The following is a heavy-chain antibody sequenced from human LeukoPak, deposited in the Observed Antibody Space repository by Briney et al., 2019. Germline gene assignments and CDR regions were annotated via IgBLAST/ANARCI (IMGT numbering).Heavy chain of an antibody. J-gene: IGHJ6*04. CDR3: ARDGGYDILTGYYYYYGMDV. Sequence: GGSLRLSCAASGFTFSSYEMNWVRQAPGKGLEWVSYISSSGSTIYYADSVKGRFTISRDNAKNSLYLQMNGLRAEDTAVYYCARDGGYDILTGYYYYYGMDVWGKGTTVTVSS. CDR2: ISSSGSTI. D-gene: IGHD3-9*01. V-gene: IGHV3-48*03. CDR1: GFTFSSYE.